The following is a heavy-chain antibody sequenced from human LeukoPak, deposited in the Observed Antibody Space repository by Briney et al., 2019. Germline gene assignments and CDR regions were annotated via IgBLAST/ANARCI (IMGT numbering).Heavy chain of an antibody. CDR3: ARDCIAAAGSFDY. J-gene: IGHJ4*02. CDR2: ISSSSSYI. CDR1: GFTFSSYS. D-gene: IGHD6-13*01. Sequence: PGGSLRLSCAASGFTFSSYSMNWVRQAPGKGLEWVSSISSSSSYIYYADSVKGRFTISRDNAKNSLYLQMNSLRAEDTAVYYCARDCIAAAGSFDYWGQGTLVTVSS. V-gene: IGHV3-21*01.